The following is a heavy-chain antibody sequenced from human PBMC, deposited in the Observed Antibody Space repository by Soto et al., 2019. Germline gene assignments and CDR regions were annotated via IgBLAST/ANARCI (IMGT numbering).Heavy chain of an antibody. Sequence: QVQLHESGPRLVKPSQTLSLTCTVSGASVSSGDYFWSWIRQPPGKGLEWIGYIYYTGATHYNPSLESRLTMSFDTAKNQFSLRLKSVTAADTAVYYCARPGGFQDSSGFAIDDWGQGTLVTVSS. D-gene: IGHD3-22*01. CDR3: ARPGGFQDSSGFAIDD. V-gene: IGHV4-30-4*01. CDR1: GASVSSGDYF. J-gene: IGHJ4*02. CDR2: IYYTGAT.